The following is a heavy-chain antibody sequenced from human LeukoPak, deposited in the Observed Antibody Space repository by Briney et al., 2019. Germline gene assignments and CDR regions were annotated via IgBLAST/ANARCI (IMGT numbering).Heavy chain of an antibody. CDR2: ISGRGDSP. J-gene: IGHJ4*02. D-gene: IGHD3-9*01. Sequence: GGSLRLSCAASGFSFNTYAMSWVRQAPGKGLEWVSTISGRGDSPYYADSVKGRFSISGDNSKNTLFLHMNSLRAEDTAVYFCARDPGYAIYYFDYWGQGNLVTVSS. V-gene: IGHV3-23*01. CDR1: GFSFNTYA. CDR3: ARDPGYAIYYFDY.